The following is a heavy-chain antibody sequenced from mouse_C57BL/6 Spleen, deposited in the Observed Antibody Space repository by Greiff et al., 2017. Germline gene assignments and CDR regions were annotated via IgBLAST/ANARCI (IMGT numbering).Heavy chain of an antibody. D-gene: IGHD2-4*01. CDR1: GYTFTSYW. V-gene: IGHV1-64*01. J-gene: IGHJ4*01. Sequence: QVQLKQPGAELVKPGASVKLSCKASGYTFTSYWMHWVKQRPGQGLEWIGMIHPNSGSTNYNEKFKSKATLTVDKSSSTAYMQLSSLTSEDSAVYYCARLEYDYDGTMDYWGQGTSVTVSS. CDR3: ARLEYDYDGTMDY. CDR2: IHPNSGST.